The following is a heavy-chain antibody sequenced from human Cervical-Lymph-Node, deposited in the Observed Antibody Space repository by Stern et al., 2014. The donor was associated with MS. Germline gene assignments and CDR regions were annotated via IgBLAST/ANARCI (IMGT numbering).Heavy chain of an antibody. J-gene: IGHJ4*02. CDR3: AHSSLSVGVSFDY. V-gene: IGHV2-5*02. D-gene: IGHD3-10*01. Sequence: QVTLRESGPTLVKPTQTLTLTCRVSGFSLTSIGEGVGWIRQPPGKALEWLALIYWDDDQRYSPSLKGRLTITKDTSKNLVVLKMTNMDPKDTATYYCAHSSLSVGVSFDYWGQGTLITVSS. CDR2: IYWDDDQ. CDR1: GFSLTSIGEG.